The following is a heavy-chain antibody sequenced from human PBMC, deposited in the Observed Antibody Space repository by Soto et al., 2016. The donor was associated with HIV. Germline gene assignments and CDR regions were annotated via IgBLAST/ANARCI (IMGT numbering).Heavy chain of an antibody. CDR1: GGSFSAYY. J-gene: IGHJ1*01. CDR2: INHSGST. CDR3: ASTVAGPNLN. Sequence: QVQLQQWGAGLLKPSETLSLTCAVYGGSFSAYYWNWIRQPPGKGLEWIGEINHSGSTNYNPSLKSRVTISLDTSKNQFSLKVNSVTAADTAVYYCASTVAGPNLNWGQGPWSTVSP. V-gene: IGHV4-34*01.